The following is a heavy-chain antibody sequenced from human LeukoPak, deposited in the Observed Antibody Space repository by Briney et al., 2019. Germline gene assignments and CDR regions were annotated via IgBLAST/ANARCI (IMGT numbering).Heavy chain of an antibody. D-gene: IGHD3-22*01. CDR3: ASLVVSDY. CDR2: INHSGST. Sequence: SETLSLTCAVYGGSFNGYYWSWIRQPPGKGLEWVGEINHSGSTNYNPSLKSRVTISVDTSKNQFSLKLSSVTAADTAVYYCASLVVSDYWGQGTLVTVSS. J-gene: IGHJ4*02. CDR1: GGSFNGYY. V-gene: IGHV4-34*01.